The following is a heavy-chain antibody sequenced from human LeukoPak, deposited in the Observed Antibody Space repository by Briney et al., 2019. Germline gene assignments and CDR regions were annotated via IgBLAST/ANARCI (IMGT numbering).Heavy chain of an antibody. CDR1: GFTFRNFA. Sequence: HTGGSLRLSCSASGFTFRNFAIHWVRQAPGKGLEYVSAISSDGRSTYYADSVKGRFTISRDNSKNTLYLQLSSLRAEDTAVYYCARDMGTSSPYNWFDPWGQGTLVTVSS. V-gene: IGHV3-64D*09. CDR3: ARDMGTSSPYNWFDP. CDR2: ISSDGRST. J-gene: IGHJ5*02. D-gene: IGHD2-2*01.